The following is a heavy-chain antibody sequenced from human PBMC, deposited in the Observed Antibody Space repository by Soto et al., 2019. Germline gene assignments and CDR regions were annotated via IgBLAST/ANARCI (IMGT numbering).Heavy chain of an antibody. J-gene: IGHJ4*02. CDR2: VTPRNGDT. V-gene: IGHV1-8*02. CDR3: ARGGSYWARRNDFDY. CDR1: GYTFTSYD. Sequence: QVQLVQSGAEMKKPGASVKVSCKASGYTFTSYDINWVRQAAGQGPEWMGSVTPRNGDTDFAQKYQGRVTVTSNTSMSTVYMELSRRRSDDTDVDDCARGGSYWARRNDFDYWGQGTLVTVSS. D-gene: IGHD2-8*02.